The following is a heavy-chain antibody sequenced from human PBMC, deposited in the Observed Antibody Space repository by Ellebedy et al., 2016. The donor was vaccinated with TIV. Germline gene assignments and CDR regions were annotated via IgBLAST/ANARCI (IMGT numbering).Heavy chain of an antibody. J-gene: IGHJ4*02. CDR2: ISPSDSYT. Sequence: PGGSLRLSCKGSGYSFTSYWISWVRQMPGKGLEWMGRISPSDSYTNYSPSFQGHVSISADKSITTAYLQWSSLKAADTAMYYCARHVLPLAPFDYWGQGTLVTVSS. CDR3: ARHVLPLAPFDY. D-gene: IGHD3-16*01. V-gene: IGHV5-10-1*01. CDR1: GYSFTSYW.